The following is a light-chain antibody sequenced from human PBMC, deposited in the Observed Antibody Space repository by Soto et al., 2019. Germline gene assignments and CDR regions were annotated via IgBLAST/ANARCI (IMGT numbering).Light chain of an antibody. CDR1: QDIRNY. J-gene: IGKJ3*01. Sequence: DIQMTQSPSSLSATVGDRVTMTCRASQDIRNYVAWYQQKPGEVPKLLIYAASTLQSEVPARFSGSGFGTDFTLTISSLRPEDVATYYCQRYHSALLIFGPGSKVDLK. V-gene: IGKV1-27*01. CDR3: QRYHSALLI. CDR2: AAS.